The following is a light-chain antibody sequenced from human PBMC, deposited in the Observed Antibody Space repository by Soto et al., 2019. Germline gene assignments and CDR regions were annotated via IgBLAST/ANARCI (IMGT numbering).Light chain of an antibody. CDR1: SNDVGGYNY. J-gene: IGLJ1*01. CDR3: SSYTSSRAYV. V-gene: IGLV2-14*01. CDR2: EVS. Sequence: QSVLTQPASLSGSSGHSITISCTGTSNDVGGYNYVSWYQQQAGKAPKLMIHEVSNRPSGVSSRFSGSKSGNTASLTISGLQAEDEADYYCSSYTSSRAYVFGIGTKVTVL.